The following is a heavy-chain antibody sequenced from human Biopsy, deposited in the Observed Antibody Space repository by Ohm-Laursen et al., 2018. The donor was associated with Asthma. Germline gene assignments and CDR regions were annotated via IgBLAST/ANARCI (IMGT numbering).Heavy chain of an antibody. J-gene: IGHJ4*02. D-gene: IGHD4-17*01. CDR2: HDHEEGGT. Sequence: SVKVSCKISGYSLTDLSMHWVRQAPGQGLEWMGGHDHEEGGTENAWRFQGRVTMTEDTSTDTAYMELGSLSSDDTAVYYCASDFPKDYVRYNFQFWGQGTLVTVSS. CDR1: GYSLTDLS. CDR3: ASDFPKDYVRYNFQF. V-gene: IGHV1-24*01.